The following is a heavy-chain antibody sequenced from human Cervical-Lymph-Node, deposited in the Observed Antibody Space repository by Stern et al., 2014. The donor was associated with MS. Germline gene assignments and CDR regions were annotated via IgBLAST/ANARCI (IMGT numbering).Heavy chain of an antibody. V-gene: IGHV5-10-1*03. Sequence: VQLGQSGADVKKPGESLTISCTASGYSCTSYWISWVRQMPGKGLAWVWKTDTSDSVANYNPTFQGHVTISVDKSISTAYLQWSSLKASDSAMYYCARHLMVYDHGMDVWGQGTTVTVSS. J-gene: IGHJ6*02. CDR3: ARHLMVYDHGMDV. D-gene: IGHD2-8*01. CDR1: GYSCTSYW. CDR2: TDTSDSVA.